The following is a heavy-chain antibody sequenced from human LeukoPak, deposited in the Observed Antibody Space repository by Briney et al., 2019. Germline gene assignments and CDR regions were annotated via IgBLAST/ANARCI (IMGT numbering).Heavy chain of an antibody. CDR3: AKDIYGLRYFDWLPSN. CDR1: GFTFSSYG. Sequence: GGSLRLSCAASGFTFSSYGMHWVRQAPGKGLEWVAFIRYDGSNKYYADSVKGRFTISRDNSKNTLYLQMNSLRAEDRAVYYCAKDIYGLRYFDWLPSNWGQGALVTVSS. CDR2: IRYDGSNK. V-gene: IGHV3-30*02. J-gene: IGHJ4*02. D-gene: IGHD3-9*01.